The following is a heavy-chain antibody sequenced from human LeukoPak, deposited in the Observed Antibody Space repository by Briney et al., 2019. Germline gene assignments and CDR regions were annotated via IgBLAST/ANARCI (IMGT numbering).Heavy chain of an antibody. J-gene: IGHJ4*02. CDR3: ARDRSASGHKRNDY. D-gene: IGHD3-3*01. V-gene: IGHV3-30*02. CDR2: IRYDGSNK. CDR1: GFTFSSYG. Sequence: GGSLRLSCAASGFTFSSYGMHWVRQAPGKGLEWVAFIRYDGSNKYYADSVKGRFTISRDNSKNTLYLQMNSLRAEDTAVYYCARDRSASGHKRNDYWGQGTLVTVSS.